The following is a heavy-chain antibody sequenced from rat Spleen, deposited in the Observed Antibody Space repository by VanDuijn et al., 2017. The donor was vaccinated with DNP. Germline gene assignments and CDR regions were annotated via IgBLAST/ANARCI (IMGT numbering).Heavy chain of an antibody. CDR3: ARLRDVSLLGGDY. CDR1: GFTFSNFD. Sequence: EVQLVESGGGLVQPGRSLKLSCAASGFTFSNFDMAWVRQTPTKGLEWIATISYEGSSTYYGDSVKGRFTISRDNAKSTLYLQMNSQRSEDTANYYCARLRDVSLLGGDYWGQGTLVTVSS. J-gene: IGHJ3*01. D-gene: IGHD1-12*01. V-gene: IGHV5-22*01. CDR2: ISYEGSST.